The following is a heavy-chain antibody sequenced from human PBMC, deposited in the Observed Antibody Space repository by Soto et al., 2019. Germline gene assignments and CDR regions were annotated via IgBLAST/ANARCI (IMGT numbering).Heavy chain of an antibody. J-gene: IGHJ5*02. Sequence: SETLSLTCTVSGDSISSYYWSWIRQPPGKGLEWIGYIYYSGSTNYNPSLKSRVTISVDTSKNQFSLKLSSVTAADTAVYYCARQLRSMVRGVITNWFDPWGQGTLVTVSS. V-gene: IGHV4-59*08. CDR1: GDSISSYY. CDR3: ARQLRSMVRGVITNWFDP. CDR2: IYYSGST. D-gene: IGHD3-10*01.